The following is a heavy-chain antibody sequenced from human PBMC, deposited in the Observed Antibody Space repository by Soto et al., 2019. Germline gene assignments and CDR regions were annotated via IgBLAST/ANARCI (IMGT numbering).Heavy chain of an antibody. Sequence: EVQLVESGGGLVQPGGSLRLSCAASGFALSSYWMHWVRQAPGKGLVWVSRINSDGNSILYADSVKGRLTISRDNAKNTMYLQKNSLRAEDAAVYYCAIETTPLTYCNGGSCYHIDYGDQGTVVTGSS. V-gene: IGHV3-74*01. J-gene: IGHJ4*02. D-gene: IGHD2-15*01. CDR3: AIETTPLTYCNGGSCYHIDY. CDR2: INSDGNSI. CDR1: GFALSSYW.